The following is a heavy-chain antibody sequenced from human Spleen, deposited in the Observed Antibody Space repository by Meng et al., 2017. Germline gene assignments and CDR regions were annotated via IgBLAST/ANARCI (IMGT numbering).Heavy chain of an antibody. D-gene: IGHD7-27*01. CDR3: ARGLGGLLDY. J-gene: IGHJ4*02. V-gene: IGHV4-4*02. CDR2: IYHSGST. CDR1: GGSITTSSSNW. Sequence: QVQLQESGPGLVKPSGTLSLTFAVSGGSITTSSSNWWSWVRQPPDKGLEWIGEIYHSGSTNYNPSLKRRVTISVDKSKNQFSLKLSSVTAADTAVYYCARGLGGLLDYWGQGTLVTVSS.